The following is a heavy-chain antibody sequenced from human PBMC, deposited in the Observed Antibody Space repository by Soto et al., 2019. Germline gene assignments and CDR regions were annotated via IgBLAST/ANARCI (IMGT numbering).Heavy chain of an antibody. J-gene: IGHJ4*02. CDR3: AKDSTPYAHYYDSSGYYPWDY. CDR1: GFTFSSYG. D-gene: IGHD3-22*01. CDR2: ISYDGSNK. V-gene: IGHV3-30*18. Sequence: QVQLVESGGGVVQPGRSLRLSCAASGFTFSSYGMHWVRQAPGKGLEWVAVISYDGSNKYYADSVKGRFTISRDNFKNTLYLQMNSLRAEDTAVYYCAKDSTPYAHYYDSSGYYPWDYWGQGTLVTVSS.